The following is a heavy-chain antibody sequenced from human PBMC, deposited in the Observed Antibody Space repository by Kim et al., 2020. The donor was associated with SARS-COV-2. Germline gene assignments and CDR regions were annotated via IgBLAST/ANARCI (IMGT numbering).Heavy chain of an antibody. CDR1: GGSISSYY. D-gene: IGHD6-13*01. V-gene: IGHV4-59*13. CDR2: IYYSGST. Sequence: SETLSLTCTVSGGSISSYYWSWIRQPPGKGLEWIGYIYYSGSTNYNPSLKSRVTISVDTSKNQFSLKLSSVTAADTAVYYCARSIPRIAAAGSFYYYYGMDVWGQGTTVTVSS. CDR3: ARSIPRIAAAGSFYYYYGMDV. J-gene: IGHJ6*02.